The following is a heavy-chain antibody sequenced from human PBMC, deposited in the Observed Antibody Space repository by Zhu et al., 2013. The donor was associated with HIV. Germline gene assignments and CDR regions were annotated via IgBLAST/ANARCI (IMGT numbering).Heavy chain of an antibody. D-gene: IGHD2-2*01. V-gene: IGHV4-38-2*01. CDR2: IYHSGST. J-gene: IGHJ4*03. CDR3: ARIRGYCSSTSCQARGYFDY. CDR1: GYSISSGYY. Sequence: QVQLQESGPGLVKPSETLSLTCAVSGYSISSGYYWGWIRQPPGKGLEWIGSIYHSGSTYYNPSLKSRVTISVDTSKNQFSLKLSSVTAADTAVYYCARIRGYCSSTSCQARGYFDYVGPGNLVTVSS.